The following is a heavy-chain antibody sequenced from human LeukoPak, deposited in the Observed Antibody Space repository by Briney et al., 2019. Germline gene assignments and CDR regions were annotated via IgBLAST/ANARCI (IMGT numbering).Heavy chain of an antibody. Sequence: GGSLRLSCAASRFTFTHYGMHWVRQAPGKGLEWVAYIASDGNYKDYGDSVKGRFTISRDNSRNTLYLQMDSLRAEDTAVYCCANLPYNWNTHFGDYWGQGTLVSVSS. CDR3: ANLPYNWNTHFGDY. D-gene: IGHD1-1*01. CDR1: RFTFTHYG. V-gene: IGHV3-30*02. CDR2: IASDGNYK. J-gene: IGHJ4*02.